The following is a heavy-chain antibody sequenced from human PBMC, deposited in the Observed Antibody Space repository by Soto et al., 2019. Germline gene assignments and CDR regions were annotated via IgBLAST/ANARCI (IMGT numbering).Heavy chain of an antibody. J-gene: IGHJ5*02. CDR3: ARDHGYDSSGYYRYNWFDP. CDR1: GGSISSYY. Sequence: SETLSLTCTVSGGSISSYYWSWIRQPPGKGLEWIGYIYYSGSTNYNPSLKSRVTISVDTSKNQFSLKLSSVTAADTAVYYCARDHGYDSSGYYRYNWFDPWSQGTLVTVSS. CDR2: IYYSGST. V-gene: IGHV4-59*01. D-gene: IGHD3-22*01.